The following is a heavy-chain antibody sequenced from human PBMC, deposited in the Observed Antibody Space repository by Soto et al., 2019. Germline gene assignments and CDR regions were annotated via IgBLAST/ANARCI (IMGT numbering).Heavy chain of an antibody. J-gene: IGHJ4*02. CDR2: IHYSGTT. CDR3: AAGEASSRNLAPYYLDF. D-gene: IGHD6-13*01. CDR1: GGSMRNYF. Sequence: SETLSLTCTVSGGSMRNYFWTWIRQPPGKGLEWIGYIHYSGTTSFFPSYNPSLRSRVTISEDTSKNQFSLKLLSVTTADSAVYFCAAGEASSRNLAPYYLDFWGQGTLVTVSS. V-gene: IGHV4-59*01.